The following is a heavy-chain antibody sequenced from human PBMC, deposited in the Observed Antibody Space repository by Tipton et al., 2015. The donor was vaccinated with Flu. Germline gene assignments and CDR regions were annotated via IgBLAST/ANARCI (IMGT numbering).Heavy chain of an antibody. CDR2: IYYSGST. CDR3: ARLRRGVYYYDSSGYLDY. D-gene: IGHD3-22*01. CDR1: GGSVSPYY. Sequence: TLSLTCTVSGGSVSPYYWSWIRQPPGKGLEWIGYIYYSGSTNYNPSLKSRVTISVDTSKNQFSLKLSSVTAADTAVYYCARLRRGVYYYDSSGYLDYWGQGTLVTVSS. V-gene: IGHV4-59*08. J-gene: IGHJ4*02.